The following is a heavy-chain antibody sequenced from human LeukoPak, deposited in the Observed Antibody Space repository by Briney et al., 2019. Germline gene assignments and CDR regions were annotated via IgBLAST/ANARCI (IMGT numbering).Heavy chain of an antibody. Sequence: SETLSLTCTVSGGSITSGYFWGWVRQPPGKGLEWIGSIDYSGNTYYNPSLKSRLTISLDTSKNQFSLRLNSVTAADTAVYYCASVLGGHAFDIWGQGTMVTVSS. J-gene: IGHJ3*02. CDR1: GGSITSGYF. CDR2: IDYSGNT. CDR3: ASVLGGHAFDI. D-gene: IGHD3-16*01. V-gene: IGHV4-39*07.